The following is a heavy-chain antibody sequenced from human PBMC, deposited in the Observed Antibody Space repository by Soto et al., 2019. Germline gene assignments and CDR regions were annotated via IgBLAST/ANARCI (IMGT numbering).Heavy chain of an antibody. V-gene: IGHV3-23*01. J-gene: IGHJ4*02. CDR2: ISGSGGST. D-gene: IGHD3-10*01. Sequence: EVQLLESGGGLVQPGGSLRLSCAASGFTFSSYAMSCVRQAPGKGLEWVSAISGSGGSTYYADSVKGRFTISRDNSKNTLYLQMNSLRAEDTAVYYCAKDEGDYYGSGSYYNEFDYWGQGTLVTVSS. CDR3: AKDEGDYYGSGSYYNEFDY. CDR1: GFTFSSYA.